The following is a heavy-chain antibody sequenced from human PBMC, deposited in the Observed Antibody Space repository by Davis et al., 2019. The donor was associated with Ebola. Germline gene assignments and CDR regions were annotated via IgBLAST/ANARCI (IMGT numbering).Heavy chain of an antibody. D-gene: IGHD3-22*01. J-gene: IGHJ3*02. CDR3: ARSRQMTMIVVVIPEAFDI. Sequence: GGSLRLSCAASGFNFGDDWMSWVRQVPGRRPEWVASIKQDGSEKYYVDSVKGRFAISRDNAKKSFYLQMNSLRGEDTAVYYCARSRQMTMIVVVIPEAFDIWGQGTMVTVSS. V-gene: IGHV3-7*01. CDR1: GFNFGDDW. CDR2: IKQDGSEK.